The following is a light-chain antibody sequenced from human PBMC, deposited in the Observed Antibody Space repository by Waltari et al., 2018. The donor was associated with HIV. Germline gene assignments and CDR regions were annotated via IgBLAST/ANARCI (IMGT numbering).Light chain of an antibody. Sequence: QSALTQPASVSGSPGQSITISCTGTSNDVGGYDYVSWYQHHPGKVPKLVIYDVSNRASGFSRRFSASKSGSTASLSISGLQAEDEADYYCTSYSNGGPFGSSPTVIFGEGTRVTVL. CDR2: DVS. V-gene: IGLV2-14*01. J-gene: IGLJ2*01. CDR1: SNDVGGYDY. CDR3: TSYSNGGPFGSSPTVI.